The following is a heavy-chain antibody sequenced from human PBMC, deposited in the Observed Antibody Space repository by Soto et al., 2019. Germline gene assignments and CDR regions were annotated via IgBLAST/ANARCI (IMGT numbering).Heavy chain of an antibody. V-gene: IGHV4-59*08. J-gene: IGHJ4*02. CDR1: GGSISSYY. CDR2: IYYSGST. D-gene: IGHD3-3*01. Sequence: SETLSLTCTVSGGSISSYYWSWIRQPPGKGLEWIGYIYYSGSTNYNPSLKSRVTISVDTSKNQFSLKLSSVTAADTAVYYCAAFYDFWSGYYVYWGQGTLVTVSS. CDR3: AAFYDFWSGYYVY.